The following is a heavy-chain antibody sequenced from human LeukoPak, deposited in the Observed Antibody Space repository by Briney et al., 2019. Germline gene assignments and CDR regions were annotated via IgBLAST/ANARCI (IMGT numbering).Heavy chain of an antibody. CDR1: GFTFSSHD. V-gene: IGHV3-48*03. CDR2: ISSGGYTT. J-gene: IGHJ4*02. Sequence: GGSLRLSCTDSGFTFSSHDMNWVRQAPGKGLEWDSYISSGGYTTRYADSVKGRFTISRDNAKNSLYLQMNSLKAEDTAVYYCAREGSSYAPSEPFYFDYWGQGTLVTVSS. CDR3: AREGSSYAPSEPFYFDY. D-gene: IGHD3-10*01.